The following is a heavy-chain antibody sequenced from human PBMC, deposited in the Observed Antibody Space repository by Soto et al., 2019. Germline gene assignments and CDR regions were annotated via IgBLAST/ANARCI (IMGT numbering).Heavy chain of an antibody. CDR1: GYILTGYS. CDR2: IDPNSGAT. CDR3: SRGYGSSPNMELRFGMDV. D-gene: IGHD5-18*01. J-gene: IGHJ6*02. V-gene: IGHV1-2*02. Sequence: QVYLVQSGAEVRRPGASVKVSCTAFGYILTGYSLNWVRQAPGQGLEWMGWIDPNSGATNSAERFHGRVSMTRDTSISAASLELSSLRSDDTAVYYCSRGYGSSPNMELRFGMDVWGQGTPISVSS.